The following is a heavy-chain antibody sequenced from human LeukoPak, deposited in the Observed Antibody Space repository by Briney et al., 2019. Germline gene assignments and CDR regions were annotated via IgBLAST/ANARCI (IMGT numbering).Heavy chain of an antibody. CDR3: TTDGLMVRGVMHND. J-gene: IGHJ4*02. CDR1: GFTFSNAW. CDR2: VKSKTDGGTT. Sequence: GGSLRLSCAASGFTFSNAWMSWVRQAPGKGLEWVGRVKSKTDGGTTDYAAPVKGRFTISRDDSENTLFLQMNSLKTEDTAVYYCTTDGLMVRGVMHNDWGQGTLATVSS. D-gene: IGHD3-10*01. V-gene: IGHV3-15*01.